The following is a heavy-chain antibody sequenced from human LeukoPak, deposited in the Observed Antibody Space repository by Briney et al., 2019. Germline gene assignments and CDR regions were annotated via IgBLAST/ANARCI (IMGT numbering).Heavy chain of an antibody. Sequence: PSETLSLTCTVSGYSISSGYYWGWIRQPPGKGLEWIGSIYHSGSTYYNPPLKSRVTISVDTSKNQFSLKLSSVTAADTAVYYCARATTDGDYWGQGTLVTVSS. CDR3: ARATTDGDY. V-gene: IGHV4-38-2*02. CDR1: GYSISSGYY. CDR2: IYHSGST. J-gene: IGHJ4*02. D-gene: IGHD4-11*01.